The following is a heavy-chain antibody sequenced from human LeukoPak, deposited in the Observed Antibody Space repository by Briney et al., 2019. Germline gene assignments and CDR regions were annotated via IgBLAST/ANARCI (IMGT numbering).Heavy chain of an antibody. CDR2: IYYSGNT. V-gene: IGHV4-39*01. CDR1: GVSISGSNSY. J-gene: IGHJ4*02. CDR3: ARQTGSGLFILP. Sequence: SETLSLTCTVSGVSISGSNSYWGWIRQPPGKGLEWIGSIYYSGNTYYNASPKSQVSISIDTSKNQFSLRLTSVTAADTAVYYCARQTGSGLFILPGGQGTLVTVSS. D-gene: IGHD3/OR15-3a*01.